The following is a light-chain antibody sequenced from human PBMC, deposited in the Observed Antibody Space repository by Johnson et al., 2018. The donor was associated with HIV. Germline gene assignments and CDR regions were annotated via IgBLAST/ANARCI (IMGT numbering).Light chain of an antibody. J-gene: IGLJ1*01. CDR1: SSNIGNNY. CDR3: AAWGSGLGAHYG. V-gene: IGLV1-51*01. CDR2: DNN. Sequence: QSVLTQPPSVSAAPGQKVTISCSGSSSNIGNNYVSWYQQLPGTAPKLLIYDNNKRPSGIPDRFSASKSGTSATLDITGLQTGDEADYYCAAWGSGLGAHYGFGTGTKVTVL.